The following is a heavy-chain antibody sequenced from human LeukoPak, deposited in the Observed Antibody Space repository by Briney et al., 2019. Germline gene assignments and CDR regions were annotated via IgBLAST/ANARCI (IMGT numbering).Heavy chain of an antibody. J-gene: IGHJ3*02. V-gene: IGHV4-4*07. Sequence: PSETLSLTCTVSGGSISSYYWSWIRQPAGKGLEWIGRIYTSGSTNYNPSLKSRVTMSVDTSKNQFSLKLSSVTAADTAVYYCARDPSHDYYDSSGYYLLHAFDIWGQGTMVTVSS. CDR3: ARDPSHDYYDSSGYYLLHAFDI. CDR1: GGSISSYY. CDR2: IYTSGST. D-gene: IGHD3-22*01.